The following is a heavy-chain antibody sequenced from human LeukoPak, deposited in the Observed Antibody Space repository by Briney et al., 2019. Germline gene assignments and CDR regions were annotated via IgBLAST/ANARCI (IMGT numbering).Heavy chain of an antibody. V-gene: IGHV1-2*02. CDR2: INPNSGGT. Sequence: ASVKVSCKASGYTFTGYYMHWVRQAPGQGLEWMGWINPNSGGTNYAQKFQGRVTMTRDTSISTAYMELSRLRSDDTAVYYCATRDVVVAPTEHDYWGQGTLVTVSS. J-gene: IGHJ4*02. D-gene: IGHD2-15*01. CDR3: ATRDVVVAPTEHDY. CDR1: GYTFTGYY.